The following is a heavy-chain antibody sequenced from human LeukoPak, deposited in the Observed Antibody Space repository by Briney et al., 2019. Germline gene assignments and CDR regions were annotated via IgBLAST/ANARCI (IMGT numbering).Heavy chain of an antibody. CDR2: IKHDGSEK. D-gene: IGHD2-15*01. J-gene: IGHJ5*02. CDR3: ARDPRNVGLAP. CDR1: GFIFTNYF. Sequence: GGSLRLSCAASGFIFTNYFMSWVRQAPGKGLEWVASIKHDGSEKYYVDSVRGRFTISRDNTMNSLYLQMSSLRAEDTAVYYCARDPRNVGLAPWGQGTLVTVSS. V-gene: IGHV3-7*01.